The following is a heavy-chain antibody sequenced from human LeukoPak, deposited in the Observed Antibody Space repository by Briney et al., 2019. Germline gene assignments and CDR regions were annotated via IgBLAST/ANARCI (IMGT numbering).Heavy chain of an antibody. CDR2: INPNSGGT. D-gene: IGHD1-26*01. J-gene: IGHJ6*03. CDR3: ARREDYYYYMDV. V-gene: IGHV1-2*02. Sequence: ASVKVSCKASGYTFTGYYMHWVRQAPGQGLEWMGWINPNSGGTNYAQKFQGRVTMTRDTSISTAYMELSRLRSDDTAVYYCARREDYYYYMDVWGKGTTVTISS. CDR1: GYTFTGYY.